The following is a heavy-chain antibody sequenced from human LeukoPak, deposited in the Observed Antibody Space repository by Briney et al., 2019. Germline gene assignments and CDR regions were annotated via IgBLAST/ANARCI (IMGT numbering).Heavy chain of an antibody. V-gene: IGHV3-13*01. CDR3: ARAVAGTDEIDS. Sequence: GGSLRLSCAASGFTFSSFDMHWVRQPTGQGLEWVSTIGTASDTYYPGSVEGRFTISRESAKNSFYLQMNSLSAGDTAVYFCARAVAGTDEIDSWGQGTLVTVSS. CDR2: IGTASDT. D-gene: IGHD6-19*01. CDR1: GFTFSSFD. J-gene: IGHJ4*02.